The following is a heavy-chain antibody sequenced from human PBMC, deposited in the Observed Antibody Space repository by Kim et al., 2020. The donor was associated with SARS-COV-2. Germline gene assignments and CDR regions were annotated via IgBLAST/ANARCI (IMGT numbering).Heavy chain of an antibody. D-gene: IGHD3-10*01. CDR3: ARDRSAGVH. Sequence: LSLTCAASGFTFSDYYMSWIRQAPGKGLEWVSYISSSSSYTNYADSVKGRFTISRDNAKNSLYLQLNSLRAEDTAVYYCARDRSAGVHWGQGTLVTV. CDR2: ISSSSSYT. J-gene: IGHJ4*02. V-gene: IGHV3-11*06. CDR1: GFTFSDYY.